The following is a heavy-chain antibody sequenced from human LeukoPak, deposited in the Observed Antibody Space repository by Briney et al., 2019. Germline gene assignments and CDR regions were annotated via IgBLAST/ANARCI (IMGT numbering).Heavy chain of an antibody. CDR2: MNPNSGNT. D-gene: IGHD3-22*01. J-gene: IGHJ6*02. CDR1: GYTFTSYD. Sequence: ASVKVSCKASGYTFTSYDINWVRQASGQGLEWMGWMNPNSGNTGYAQKFQGRVTMTRNTSISTAYMELSSLRSEDTAVYYCARDSSGYYWGYYGMNVWGQGTTVTVSS. CDR3: ARDSSGYYWGYYGMNV. V-gene: IGHV1-8*01.